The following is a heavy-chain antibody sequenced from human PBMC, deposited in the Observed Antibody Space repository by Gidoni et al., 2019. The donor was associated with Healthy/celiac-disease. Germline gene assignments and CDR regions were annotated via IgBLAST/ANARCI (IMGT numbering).Heavy chain of an antibody. V-gene: IGHV1-8*01. CDR1: GYTFTSYD. Sequence: QVQLVQSGAEVKKPGASVKVSCKASGYTFTSYDINWGRQATGQGLEWMGWMNPNSGNTGYAQKFQGRVTMTRNTSISTAYMELSSLRSEDTTVYYCARGWNYADGMDVWGQGTTVTVSS. CDR2: MNPNSGNT. D-gene: IGHD1-7*01. J-gene: IGHJ6*02. CDR3: ARGWNYADGMDV.